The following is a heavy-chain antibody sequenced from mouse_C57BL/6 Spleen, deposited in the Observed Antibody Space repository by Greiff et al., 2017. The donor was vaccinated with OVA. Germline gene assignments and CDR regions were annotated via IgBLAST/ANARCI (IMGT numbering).Heavy chain of an antibody. J-gene: IGHJ2*01. Sequence: QVHVKQPGAELVRPGSSVKLSCKASGYTFTSYWMHWVKQRPIQGLEWIGNIDPSDSENHYNQKFKDKATLTVDKSSSTAYMQLSSLTSEDSAVYYCAREGYYGRGDFYYWGQGTTLTVSS. V-gene: IGHV1-52*01. CDR2: IDPSDSEN. CDR3: AREGYYGRGDFYY. CDR1: GYTFTSYW. D-gene: IGHD1-1*01.